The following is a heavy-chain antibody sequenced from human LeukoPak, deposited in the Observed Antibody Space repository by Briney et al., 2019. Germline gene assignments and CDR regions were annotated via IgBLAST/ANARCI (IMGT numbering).Heavy chain of an antibody. CDR2: IYYSGST. CDR1: GGSISSSSYY. D-gene: IGHD3-10*01. CDR3: ARKTDAKSYYPD. Sequence: KASETLSLTCTVSGGSISSSSYYWGWIRQPPGKGLEWIGSIYYSGSTYYNPSLKSRVTISVDTSKNQFSLKLSSVTAVDTAVYYCARKTDAKSYYPDWGQGTLVTVSS. J-gene: IGHJ4*02. V-gene: IGHV4-39*07.